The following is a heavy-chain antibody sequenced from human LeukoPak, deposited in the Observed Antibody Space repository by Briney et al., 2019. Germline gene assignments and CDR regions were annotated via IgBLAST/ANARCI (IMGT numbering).Heavy chain of an antibody. CDR2: IGGSGGST. D-gene: IGHD3-22*01. CDR3: AKGNTMIVVVYYFDY. CDR1: GFTFSSYA. Sequence: GGSLRLSFAASGFTFSSYAMSWVRPAPGKGLEWVSAIGGSGGSTYYADSVKGRFTISRDNSKNTLYLQMNSLRAEDTAVYYCAKGNTMIVVVYYFDYWGQGTLVTVSS. J-gene: IGHJ4*02. V-gene: IGHV3-23*01.